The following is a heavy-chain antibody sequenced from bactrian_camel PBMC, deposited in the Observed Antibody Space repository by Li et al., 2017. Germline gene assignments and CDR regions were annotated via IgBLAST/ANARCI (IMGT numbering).Heavy chain of an antibody. D-gene: IGHD3*01. CDR1: GHTYNMYC. Sequence: HVQLVESGGGSVQAGGSLRLSCAASGHTYNMYCMAWFRQTPGKEREGVATIEGDGTPTYADSVKGRFTGSRDSTKDMLYLQMNSLKSEDTALYYCALGFYCWGQGTQVTVS. CDR3: ALGFYC. CDR2: IEGDGTP. V-gene: IGHV3S1*01. J-gene: IGHJ4*01.